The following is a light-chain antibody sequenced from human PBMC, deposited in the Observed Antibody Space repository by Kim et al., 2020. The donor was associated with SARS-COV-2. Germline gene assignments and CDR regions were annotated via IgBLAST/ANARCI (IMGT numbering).Light chain of an antibody. CDR3: NSRGSNATVV. Sequence: GQAPIVVIYGKNNRPSGIPDRFSGSSSGNTTSLTITGTQAGDEADYYCNSRGSNATVVFGG. CDR2: GKN. J-gene: IGLJ2*01. V-gene: IGLV3-19*01.